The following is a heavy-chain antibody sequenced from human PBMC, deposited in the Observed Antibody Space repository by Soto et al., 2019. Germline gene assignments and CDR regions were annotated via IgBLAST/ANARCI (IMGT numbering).Heavy chain of an antibody. CDR2: ISYDGSNK. V-gene: IGHV3-30*18. CDR1: GFTFSSYG. CDR3: AKDEEGRVVASLAYYFDY. D-gene: IGHD2-15*01. J-gene: IGHJ4*02. Sequence: QVQLVESGGGVVQPGRSLRLSCAASGFTFSSYGMHWVRQAPGKGLEWVAVISYDGSNKYYADSVKGRFTISRDNSKNTLYLQMNSLRAEDTAVYHCAKDEEGRVVASLAYYFDYWGQGTLVTVSS.